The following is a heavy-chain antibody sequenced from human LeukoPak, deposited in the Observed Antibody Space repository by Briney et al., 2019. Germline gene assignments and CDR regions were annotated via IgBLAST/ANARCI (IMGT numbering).Heavy chain of an antibody. D-gene: IGHD1-26*01. CDR3: ARASGSFNPFDY. Sequence: PSETLSLTCTVSGGSISSYYWSWIRQPPGKGLEWIGYIYHSGSTYYNPSLKSRVTISVDRSKNQFSLKLSSVTAADTAVYYCARASGSFNPFDYWGQGTLVTVSS. J-gene: IGHJ4*02. CDR1: GGSISSYY. CDR2: IYHSGST. V-gene: IGHV4-59*12.